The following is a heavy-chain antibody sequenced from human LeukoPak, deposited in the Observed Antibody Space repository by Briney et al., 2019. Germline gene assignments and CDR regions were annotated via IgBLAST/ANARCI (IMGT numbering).Heavy chain of an antibody. Sequence: SETLSLTCTVSGGSISSYYWSWIRQPPGKGLEWIGYIYYSGSTNYNPSLKSRVTISVDTSKNQFSLKLSSVTAADTAVYYCARGYYDFWSGYPSGVDYWGQGTLVTVSS. D-gene: IGHD3-3*01. V-gene: IGHV4-59*12. CDR3: ARGYYDFWSGYPSGVDY. CDR2: IYYSGST. J-gene: IGHJ4*02. CDR1: GGSISSYY.